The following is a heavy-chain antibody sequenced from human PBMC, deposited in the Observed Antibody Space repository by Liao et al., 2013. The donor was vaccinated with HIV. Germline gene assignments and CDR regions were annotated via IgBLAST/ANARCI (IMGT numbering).Heavy chain of an antibody. V-gene: IGHV4-30-4*08. CDR3: ARALFLDLVRGVIPYYFGL. CDR1: GGSISSGDYY. CDR2: IYYSGST. D-gene: IGHD3-10*01. J-gene: IGHJ4*02. Sequence: QVQLQESGPGLVKPSQTLSLTCTVSGGSISSGDYYWSWIRQPPGKGLEWIGYIYYSGSTYYNPSLKSRVTISVDTSKNQFSLKLSSVTAADTAVYYCARALFLDLVRGVIPYYFGLLGPGNPGHRLL.